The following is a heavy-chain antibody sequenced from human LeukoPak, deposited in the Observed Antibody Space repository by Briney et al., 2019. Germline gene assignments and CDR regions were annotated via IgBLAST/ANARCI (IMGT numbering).Heavy chain of an antibody. CDR3: ARHSRSDDSGWLLDC. V-gene: IGHV5-51*01. D-gene: IGHD3-10*01. CDR2: LFASDFTT. Sequence: GESLKISCKASGYSFTNNWIGWVRQKPGKGLEWMGILFASDFTTKYNPSFQGQVTISADKSISTFYLQWSSLKASDTAMYYCARHSRSDDSGWLLDCWGQGALVTVSS. CDR1: GYSFTNNW. J-gene: IGHJ4*02.